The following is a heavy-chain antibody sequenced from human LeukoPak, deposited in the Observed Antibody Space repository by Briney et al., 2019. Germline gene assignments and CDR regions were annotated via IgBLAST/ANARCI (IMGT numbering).Heavy chain of an antibody. CDR2: ISYDGSNK. J-gene: IGHJ6*02. CDR1: GFTFSSYA. V-gene: IGHV3-30-3*01. CDR3: ARVPVGIAAAGAGHYYYGMDV. Sequence: GGSLRLSCAASGFTFSSYAMHWVRQAPGKGLEWVAVISYDGSNKYYADSVKGRFTISRDNSKNTLYLQMNSLRAEDTAVYYCARVPVGIAAAGAGHYYYGMDVWGQGTTVTVSS. D-gene: IGHD6-13*01.